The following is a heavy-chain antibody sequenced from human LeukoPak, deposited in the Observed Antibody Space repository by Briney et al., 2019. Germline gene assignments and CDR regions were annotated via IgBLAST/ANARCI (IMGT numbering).Heavy chain of an antibody. D-gene: IGHD3-22*01. CDR3: ARRRYYYDSSGSPAQYYFDY. V-gene: IGHV4-34*01. CDR1: GGSFSGYY. J-gene: IGHJ4*02. Sequence: SETLPLTCAVYGGSFSGYYWSWIRQPPGKGLEWIGEINHSGSTNYNPSLKSRVTISVDTSKNQFSLKLSSVTAADTAVYYCARRRYYYDSSGSPAQYYFDYWGQGTLVTVSS. CDR2: INHSGST.